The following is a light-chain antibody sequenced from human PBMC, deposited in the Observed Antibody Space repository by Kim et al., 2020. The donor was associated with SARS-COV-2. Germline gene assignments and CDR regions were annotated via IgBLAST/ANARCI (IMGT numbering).Light chain of an antibody. Sequence: SSELTQDPAVSVALGQTVRITCQGDSLRTYYASWFQQKSGQAPILVIYGKNNRPSGIPDRFSGSSSGNTASLTVTGAQAVDEADYYCNSRDNSGDHVVFGGGTQLTVL. CDR1: SLRTYY. CDR2: GKN. V-gene: IGLV3-19*01. J-gene: IGLJ2*01. CDR3: NSRDNSGDHVV.